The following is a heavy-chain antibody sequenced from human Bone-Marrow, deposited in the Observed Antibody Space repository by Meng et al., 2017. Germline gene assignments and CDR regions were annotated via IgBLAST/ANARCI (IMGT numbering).Heavy chain of an antibody. J-gene: IGHJ4*02. Sequence: GESLKISCAASGFTFSDYYMSWIRQAPGKGLEWVSYISSSGSTIYYADSVKGRFTISRDNAKNSLYLQMNSLRAEDTAVYYCARDLWCYGSGSYQQVDYWGQGTLVTVSS. D-gene: IGHD3-10*01. CDR3: ARDLWCYGSGSYQQVDY. CDR1: GFTFSDYY. CDR2: ISSSGSTI. V-gene: IGHV3-11*04.